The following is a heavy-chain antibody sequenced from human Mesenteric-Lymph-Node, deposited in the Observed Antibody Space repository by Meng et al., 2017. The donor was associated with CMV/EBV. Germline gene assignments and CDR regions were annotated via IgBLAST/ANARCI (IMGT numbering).Heavy chain of an antibody. Sequence: GESLKISCAVSGLTVSDNYMSWVRQGPRRELEWVSIIYRDGNTYYADSVGGRFKVSRDNFKNTVDLQMNSLTVDDTAVYYCATSRTSNSCYIDWGQGTLVTVSS. CDR1: GLTVSDNY. CDR2: IYRDGNT. V-gene: IGHV3-66*02. D-gene: IGHD2-2*02. J-gene: IGHJ4*02. CDR3: ATSRTSNSCYID.